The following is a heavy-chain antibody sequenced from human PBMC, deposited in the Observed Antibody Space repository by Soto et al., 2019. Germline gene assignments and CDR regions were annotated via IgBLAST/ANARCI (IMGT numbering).Heavy chain of an antibody. CDR3: ARHNGDDAFDI. J-gene: IGHJ3*02. V-gene: IGHV4-59*01. CDR2: IYYSGST. Sequence: SETLSLTCTVSGGSISSYYWSWIRQPPGKGLEWIGYIYYSGSTNYNPSLKSRVTISVDTSKNQFSLKLSSVTAADTAVYYCARHNGDDAFDIWGHGTMVTVSS. CDR1: GGSISSYY. D-gene: IGHD3-10*01.